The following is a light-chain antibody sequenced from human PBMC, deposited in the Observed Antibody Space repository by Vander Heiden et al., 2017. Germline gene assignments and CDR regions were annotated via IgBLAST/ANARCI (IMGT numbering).Light chain of an antibody. J-gene: IGKJ4*01. CDR1: QSVLFSSNNRNY. V-gene: IGKV4-1*01. CDR2: WAS. CDR3: QQHYSNILT. Sequence: DFVLTQSPDSLAVSLGERATINCKSSQSVLFSSNNRNYLGWYQQKSGQPPKLLISWASTRESGVPDRFSGSGSATDFTLTISNLQAEDVAGYYCQQHYSNILTFGGGTKVEIK.